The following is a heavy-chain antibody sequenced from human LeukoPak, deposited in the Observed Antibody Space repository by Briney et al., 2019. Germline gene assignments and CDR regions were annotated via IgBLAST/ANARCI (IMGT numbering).Heavy chain of an antibody. D-gene: IGHD2-15*01. Sequence: GGSLRLSCAASGFTFSSSAMSWVRQAPGKGLEWVSAISNNGGYTYYADSVQGRFTISRDNSKSTLCLQMNSLRAEDTAVYCCAKQLGYCSDGSCYFPYWGQGTLVTVSS. V-gene: IGHV3-23*01. CDR1: GFTFSSSA. CDR3: AKQLGYCSDGSCYFPY. CDR2: ISNNGGYT. J-gene: IGHJ4*02.